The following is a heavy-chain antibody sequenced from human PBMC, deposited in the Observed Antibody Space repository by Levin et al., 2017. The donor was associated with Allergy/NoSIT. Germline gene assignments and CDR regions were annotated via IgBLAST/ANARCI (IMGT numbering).Heavy chain of an antibody. J-gene: IGHJ4*02. Sequence: GGSLRLSCAASGFTFGNYAMSWVRQAPGKGLEWVTTITGSGGRTYYADSVKGRFTISRDNSKNTLYLQMNNLRVDDTAVYFCVKDQEDNDKGKCDDWGQGTLVTVSS. CDR2: ITGSGGRT. V-gene: IGHV3-23*01. D-gene: IGHD1-1*01. CDR1: GFTFGNYA. CDR3: VKDQEDNDKGKCDD.